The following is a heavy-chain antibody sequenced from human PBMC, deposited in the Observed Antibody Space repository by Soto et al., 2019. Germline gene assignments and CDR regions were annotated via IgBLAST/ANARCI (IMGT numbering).Heavy chain of an antibody. CDR1: GGSFSGYY. J-gene: IGHJ4*02. CDR3: ARAETRFCSGGSCYSGRDY. V-gene: IGHV4-34*01. D-gene: IGHD2-15*01. Sequence: SETLSLTCAVYGGSFSGYYWSWIRQPPGKGLEWIGEINHSGSTNYNPSLKSRVTISVDTSKNQFSLKLSSVTAADTAVYYCARAETRFCSGGSCYSGRDYCGQGSLVTVSS. CDR2: INHSGST.